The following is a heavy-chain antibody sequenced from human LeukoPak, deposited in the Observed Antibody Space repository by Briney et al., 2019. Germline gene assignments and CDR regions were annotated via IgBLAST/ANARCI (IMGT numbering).Heavy chain of an antibody. D-gene: IGHD6-13*01. Sequence: GGSLRLSCAASGFTFSSYEMNWVRQAPGKGLEWVSYISSSGRTIYYADSVEGGSTISRDNAKNSLYLQMNSLRAEDTAVYYGAGSSSWYDYWGQGTLVTVSS. CDR3: AGSSSWYDY. CDR1: GFTFSSYE. V-gene: IGHV3-48*03. CDR2: ISSSGRTI. J-gene: IGHJ4*02.